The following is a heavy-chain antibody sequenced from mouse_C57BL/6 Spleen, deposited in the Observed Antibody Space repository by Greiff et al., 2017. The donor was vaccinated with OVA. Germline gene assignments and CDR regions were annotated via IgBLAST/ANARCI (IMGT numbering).Heavy chain of an antibody. CDR1: GYAFSSYW. Sequence: LVESGAELVKPGASVKISCKASGYAFSSYWMNWVQQRPGKGLEWIGQIYPGDGDTNYHGKFKGKATLTADKSSSTAYMQLSSLTSEDAAVDFCARGATRAWFAYWGQGTLVTVSA. D-gene: IGHD3-1*01. J-gene: IGHJ3*01. CDR3: ARGATRAWFAY. CDR2: IYPGDGDT. V-gene: IGHV1-80*01.